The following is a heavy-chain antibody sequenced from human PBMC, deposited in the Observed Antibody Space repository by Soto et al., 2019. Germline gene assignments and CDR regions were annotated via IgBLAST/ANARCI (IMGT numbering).Heavy chain of an antibody. CDR1: GYTFTSYD. J-gene: IGHJ6*02. Sequence: PSVKVSCKASGYTFTSYDINWVRQATGQGLEWMGWMNPNSGNTGYAQKFQGRVTMTRNTSISTAYMELSSLRSEDTAVYYCARGSMTTVTMDVWGQGTTVTVS. V-gene: IGHV1-8*01. D-gene: IGHD4-17*01. CDR2: MNPNSGNT. CDR3: ARGSMTTVTMDV.